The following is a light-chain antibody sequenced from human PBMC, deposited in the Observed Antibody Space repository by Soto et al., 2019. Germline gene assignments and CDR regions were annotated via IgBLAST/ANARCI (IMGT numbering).Light chain of an antibody. V-gene: IGLV2-14*01. Sequence: QSALTQPASVSGSPGQSITISCTGTSSDVGGYNFVSWYQHHPGKAPKLIIYEVSNRPSGVSNRFSAAKSGNTASLTISGLQAEYEADYYCSSYTNSSTLVGFGGGTKLTVL. CDR1: SSDVGGYNF. CDR2: EVS. J-gene: IGLJ2*01. CDR3: SSYTNSSTLVG.